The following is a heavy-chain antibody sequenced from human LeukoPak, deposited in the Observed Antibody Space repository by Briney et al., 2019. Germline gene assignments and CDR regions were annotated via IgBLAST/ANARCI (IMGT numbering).Heavy chain of an antibody. V-gene: IGHV3-21*01. CDR3: ARGLVIGSSSSPFDY. Sequence: GGSLRLSCAASGFTFSNAWMSWVRQAPGKGLEWVSSISSSSSYIYYVDSVKGRFTISRDNAKNSLYLQMNSLRAEDTAVYYCARGLVIGSSSSPFDYWGQGTLVTVSS. CDR2: ISSSSSYI. D-gene: IGHD6-6*01. J-gene: IGHJ4*02. CDR1: GFTFSNAW.